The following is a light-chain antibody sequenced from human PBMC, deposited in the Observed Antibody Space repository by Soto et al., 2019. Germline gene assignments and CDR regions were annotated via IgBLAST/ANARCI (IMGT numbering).Light chain of an antibody. CDR3: QQYNSYPWT. V-gene: IGKV1-5*01. CDR1: QSISSW. Sequence: ASSGDRVTITCRTSQSISSWLAWYQQKPGKAPKLLIYDASSLESGVPSRFSGSGSGTEFTLTISSLQPDDFATYYCQQYNSYPWTFGQGTKV. J-gene: IGKJ1*01. CDR2: DAS.